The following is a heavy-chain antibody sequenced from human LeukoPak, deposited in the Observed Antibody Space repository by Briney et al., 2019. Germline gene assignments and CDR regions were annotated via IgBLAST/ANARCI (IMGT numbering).Heavy chain of an antibody. J-gene: IGHJ4*02. V-gene: IGHV3-74*01. CDR3: ARSMYCGGDCYYYFDY. D-gene: IGHD2-21*02. CDR2: INSDGTII. Sequence: GGSLRLSCAGSGFTFSSYWMHWVRQAPGKGLVWVSRINSDGTIIGYADSVKGRFTISRDNAKNTLYLQMNSLRADDTAVYYCARSMYCGGDCYYYFDYWGQGTLVTVAS. CDR1: GFTFSSYW.